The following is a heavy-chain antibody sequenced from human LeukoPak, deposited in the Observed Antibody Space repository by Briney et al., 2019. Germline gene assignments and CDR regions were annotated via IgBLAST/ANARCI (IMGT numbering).Heavy chain of an antibody. V-gene: IGHV3-23*01. Sequence: GGSLRLSCAASGFTFSRFGMHWVRQAPGKGLEWVSAISGSGGSTYYADSVKGRFTISRDNSKNTLYLQMNSLRAEDTAVYYCAKVHYYYGMDVWGQGTTVTVSS. CDR3: AKVHYYYGMDV. CDR2: ISGSGGST. J-gene: IGHJ6*02. CDR1: GFTFSRFG.